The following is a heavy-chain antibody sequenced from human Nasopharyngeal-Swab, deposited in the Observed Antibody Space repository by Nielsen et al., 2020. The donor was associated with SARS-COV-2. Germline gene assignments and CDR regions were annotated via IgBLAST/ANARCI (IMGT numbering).Heavy chain of an antibody. V-gene: IGHV4-39*07. CDR1: GGPIISNDHY. J-gene: IGHJ5*02. CDR3: ARWTLGYCTAGNCLNWFDP. D-gene: IGHD2-15*01. Sequence: SETLSLTCTASGGPIISNDHYWAWIRQPPGKGLDWLGTIHYTGSTFYNPSLESRVTISLDTSRNQFSLKLRSVTAADTAVYYCARWTLGYCTAGNCLNWFDPWGQGALLTVSS. CDR2: IHYTGST.